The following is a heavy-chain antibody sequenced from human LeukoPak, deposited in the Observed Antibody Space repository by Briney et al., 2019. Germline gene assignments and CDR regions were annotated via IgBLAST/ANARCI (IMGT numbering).Heavy chain of an antibody. CDR1: GNYW. V-gene: IGHV3-74*01. CDR2: INSDGSWT. D-gene: IGHD2-2*01. CDR3: ARDFYCSSTCCYAAAPGMDV. J-gene: IGHJ6*02. Sequence: GGSLRLSCAASGNYWMHWVRQAPGKGLVWVSHINSDGSWTSYADSVKGRFTISRDNAKNSLYLQMNSLRAEDTAVYYCARDFYCSSTCCYAAAPGMDVWGQGTTVTVSS.